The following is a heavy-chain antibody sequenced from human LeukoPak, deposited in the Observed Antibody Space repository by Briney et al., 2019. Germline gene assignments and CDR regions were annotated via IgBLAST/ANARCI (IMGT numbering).Heavy chain of an antibody. J-gene: IGHJ4*02. Sequence: GGSLRLSCAASGFIFSNHGMNWVRQAPGKGLEWVSGISPRGDITYYTDSVKGRFTVSRDNSKNTLYLQMNSLRAEDTAVYYCAKEGVGVPWYYFDYWGQGTLVTVSS. CDR2: ISPRGDIT. CDR3: AKEGVGVPWYYFDY. V-gene: IGHV3-23*01. CDR1: GFIFSNHG. D-gene: IGHD3-16*01.